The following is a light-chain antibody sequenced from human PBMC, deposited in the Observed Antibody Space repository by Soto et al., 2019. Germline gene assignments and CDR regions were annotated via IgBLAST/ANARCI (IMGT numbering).Light chain of an antibody. CDR2: GAS. Sequence: EIVMTQSPATLSVSPGERATLSCRASQSVSGNLAWYQQKPGQAPRLLIYGASTRATGFPARFSGSGSGTEFTLTISSMQSEDFAGYYCQQYNNWPPITFGQGTRLEIK. J-gene: IGKJ5*01. V-gene: IGKV3-15*01. CDR3: QQYNNWPPIT. CDR1: QSVSGN.